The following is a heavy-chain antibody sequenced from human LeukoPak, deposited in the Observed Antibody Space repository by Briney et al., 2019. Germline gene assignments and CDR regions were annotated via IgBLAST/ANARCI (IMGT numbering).Heavy chain of an antibody. CDR2: MNPNSGNT. V-gene: IGHV1-8*01. CDR3: ARARSDSSSWYYYYYYYMDV. CDR1: GYTFTSYD. J-gene: IGHJ6*03. Sequence: ASVKVSCKASGYTFTSYDINWVRQATGQGLEWMGWMNPNSGNTGYAQKFQGRVTMTRNTSISTAYMELSSLRSEDTAVYYCARARSDSSSWYYYYYYYMDVWGKGTTVTISS. D-gene: IGHD6-13*01.